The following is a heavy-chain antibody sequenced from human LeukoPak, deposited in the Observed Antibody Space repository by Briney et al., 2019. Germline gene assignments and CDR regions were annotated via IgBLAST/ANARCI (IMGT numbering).Heavy chain of an antibody. D-gene: IGHD4-17*01. J-gene: IGHJ4*02. Sequence: SGTLSLTCAVSGVSISTNNWWTWVRQPPGKGLEWIGEIYHSGSTNYNPSLKSRVTISVDKSKNYFSLKLNSVTAADTAVYYCARRSLTATEPIDYWGQGTLVTVSS. CDR3: ARRSLTATEPIDY. CDR2: IYHSGST. V-gene: IGHV4-4*02. CDR1: GVSISTNNW.